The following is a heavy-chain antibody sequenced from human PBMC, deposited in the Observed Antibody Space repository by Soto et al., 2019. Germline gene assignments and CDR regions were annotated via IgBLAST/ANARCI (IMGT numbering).Heavy chain of an antibody. D-gene: IGHD2-15*01. CDR2: IHSSSITI. CDR1: GFTFTTFS. J-gene: IGHJ5*02. V-gene: IGHV3-48*01. Sequence: EVRLVESGGGLVQPGGSLRLSCAASGFTFTTFSMSWVRRAPGKGLEWVSYIHSSSITIFYADSVKGRFTISRDNAKNSLYLQMNSLRVEDTAVYYCARGNYCSGDRCTDGPNWFGPWGQGTLVTVSS. CDR3: ARGNYCSGDRCTDGPNWFGP.